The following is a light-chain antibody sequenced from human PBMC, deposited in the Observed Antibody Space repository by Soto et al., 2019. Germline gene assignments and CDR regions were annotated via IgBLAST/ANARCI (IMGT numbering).Light chain of an antibody. CDR2: GAS. CDR1: HSVSSSY. CDR3: QQYGSSPPYT. V-gene: IGKV3-20*01. Sequence: EIVLTQSPGTLSLSPGERATLSCRASHSVSSSYLAWYQQKPGQAPRLLIYGASIRATGIPDRFSGSGSGTVFTLTISILEPEDFAVYYCQQYGSSPPYTFGQGTKLEIK. J-gene: IGKJ2*01.